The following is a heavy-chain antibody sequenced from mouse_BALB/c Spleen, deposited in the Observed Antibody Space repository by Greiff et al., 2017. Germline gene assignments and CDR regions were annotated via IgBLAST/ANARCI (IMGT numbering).Heavy chain of an antibody. CDR3: AREYDYEGAWFAY. CDR1: GFSLTSYG. CDR2: IWAGGST. D-gene: IGHD2-4*01. J-gene: IGHJ3*01. Sequence: VKLMESGPGLVAPSQSLSITCTVSGFSLTSYGVHWVRQPPGKGLEWLGVIWAGGSTNYNSALMSRLSISKDNSKSQVFLKMNSLQTDDTAMYYCAREYDYEGAWFAYWGQGTLVTVSA. V-gene: IGHV2-9*02.